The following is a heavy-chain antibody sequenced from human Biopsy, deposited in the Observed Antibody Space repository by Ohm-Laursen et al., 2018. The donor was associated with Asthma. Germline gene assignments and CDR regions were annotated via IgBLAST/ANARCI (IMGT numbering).Heavy chain of an antibody. J-gene: IGHJ4*02. V-gene: IGHV3-23*01. CDR1: GFPFSTYA. Sequence: SLRLSCTASGFPFSTYAMSWARQAPGRGLEWVSSILGNGVTTYYVDSVKGRFTISRDNSKNTVDLQMRSLRAEDTAVYYCAKDERLYYGSDSKYMQPVPLGDWGQGTLVIVSA. CDR3: AKDERLYYGSDSKYMQPVPLGD. D-gene: IGHD3-10*01. CDR2: ILGNGVTT.